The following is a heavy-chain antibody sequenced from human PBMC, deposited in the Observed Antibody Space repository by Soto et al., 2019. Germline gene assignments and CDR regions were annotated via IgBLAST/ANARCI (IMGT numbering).Heavy chain of an antibody. Sequence: GGSLRLPCAASGFTFNKYWMSWVRQAPGKGLERVANKKQDGSEKYYVDSVKGRFTISRDNAKNSLYLQMNSLRAEDTAVYYCTRDDFYDSSANDAFDIWGQGTMVTVSS. CDR1: GFTFNKYW. D-gene: IGHD3-22*01. CDR3: TRDDFYDSSANDAFDI. V-gene: IGHV3-7*05. J-gene: IGHJ3*02. CDR2: KKQDGSEK.